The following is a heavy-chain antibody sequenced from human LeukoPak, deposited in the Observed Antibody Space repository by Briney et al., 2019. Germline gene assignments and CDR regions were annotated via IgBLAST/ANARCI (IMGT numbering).Heavy chain of an antibody. CDR2: ISAYNGNT. Sequence: GASVKVSCKASGYTFTSYGISWVRQAPGQGLEWMGWISAYNGNTNYAQKLQGRVTMTTDTSTSTAYMELRSLRSDDTAVYYCARDGSAMVPSAHLQVWGQGTLVTVSS. CDR3: ARDGSAMVPSAHLQV. J-gene: IGHJ4*02. D-gene: IGHD5-18*01. CDR1: GYTFTSYG. V-gene: IGHV1-18*01.